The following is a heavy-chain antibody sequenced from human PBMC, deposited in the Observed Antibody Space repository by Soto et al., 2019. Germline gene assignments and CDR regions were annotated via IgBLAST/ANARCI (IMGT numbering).Heavy chain of an antibody. V-gene: IGHV4-31*03. J-gene: IGHJ6*02. CDR2: SYYSGST. CDR3: ARHVFTIGLDV. Sequence: QVQLQESGPGLVKPSQTLSLTCTVSGGSISSGGYYWSWIRQHPGKGLEWIGYSYYSGSTYYNPSLKSRVTISVDTAKHQVSLKLSSVTAADTAVYYCARHVFTIGLDVWGQGTTVTVSS. CDR1: GGSISSGGYY. D-gene: IGHD2-21*01.